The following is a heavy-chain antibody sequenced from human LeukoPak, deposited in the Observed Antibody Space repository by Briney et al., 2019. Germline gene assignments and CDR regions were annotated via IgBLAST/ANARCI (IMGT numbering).Heavy chain of an antibody. V-gene: IGHV4-59*01. J-gene: IGHJ4*02. CDR1: GGSISSYY. CDR3: ARDSVKQYYFDY. CDR2: IYYSGST. D-gene: IGHD6-19*01. Sequence: SETLSLTCTVSGGSISSYYWSWIRQPPGKGLEWIGYIYYSGSTNYNPSLKSRVTISVDTSKNQFPLKLSSVTAADTAVYYCARDSVKQYYFDYWGQGTLVTVSS.